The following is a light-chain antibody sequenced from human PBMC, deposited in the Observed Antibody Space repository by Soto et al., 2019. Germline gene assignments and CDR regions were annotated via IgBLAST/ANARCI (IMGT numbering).Light chain of an antibody. J-gene: IGLJ2*01. CDR1: STNIGSNY. V-gene: IGLV1-47*01. CDR2: RNN. CDR3: AAWDDSLSRVV. Sequence: QSALTQPPSASGTPGQRVTISCSGSSTNIGSNYVYWYQQLPGTAPKLLIYRNNQRPSGVPDRFSGSKSGTSASLAISGLRSEDEADYYCAAWDDSLSRVVFGGGTKLTVL.